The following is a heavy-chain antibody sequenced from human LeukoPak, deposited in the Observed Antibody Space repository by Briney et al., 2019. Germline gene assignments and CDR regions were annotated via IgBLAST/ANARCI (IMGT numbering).Heavy chain of an antibody. Sequence: PGGSLRLSCAASGFTFSSYAMSWVRQAPGKGLEWVSTITASGRSGRSTYYADSVKGRFTISRDNSKNTLYLQMNSLRAEDTAVYYCETYYYDSSGYQVDAFDIWGQGTMVTVSS. V-gene: IGHV3-23*01. CDR2: ITASGRSGRST. CDR1: GFTFSSYA. J-gene: IGHJ3*02. CDR3: ETYYYDSSGYQVDAFDI. D-gene: IGHD3-22*01.